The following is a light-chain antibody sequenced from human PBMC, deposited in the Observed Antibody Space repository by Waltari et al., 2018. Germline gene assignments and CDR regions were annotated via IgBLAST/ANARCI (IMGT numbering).Light chain of an antibody. CDR3: SSYASSSTYNYV. J-gene: IGLJ1*01. CDR2: DVV. Sequence: PPGKATELVIYDVVKRPSRVSNLFSGAKSGSTASLTISGLQAEDDADYYCSSYASSSTYNYVFGTGTKVTVL. V-gene: IGLV2-14*04.